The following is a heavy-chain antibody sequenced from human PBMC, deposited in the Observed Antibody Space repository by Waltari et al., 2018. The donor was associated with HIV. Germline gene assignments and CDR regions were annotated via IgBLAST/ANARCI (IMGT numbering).Heavy chain of an antibody. V-gene: IGHV4-39*01. CDR1: GDSISSSHYY. CDR2: MYYSGLT. CDR3: ARGAGGPGKFDS. D-gene: IGHD2-15*01. J-gene: IGHJ4*02. Sequence: QLQLQESGPGLVKPSETMSLTCTVSGDSISSSHYYWGWIRQPPGKGLEWFGSMYYSGLTYYNPSLKSRVTISVDTSKNQFSLKLSSVTAADTAVYYCARGAGGPGKFDSWGQGTLVTVSS.